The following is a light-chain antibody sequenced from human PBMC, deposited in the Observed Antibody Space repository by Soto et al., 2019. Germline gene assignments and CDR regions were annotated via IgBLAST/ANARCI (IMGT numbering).Light chain of an antibody. CDR1: QSVSSY. CDR2: DAP. V-gene: IGKV3-11*01. J-gene: IGKJ5*01. Sequence: EILFTQSPATLFLSPGERATLSWRASQSVSSYLAWYQQKPGQAPRLLIYDAPNRATGIPARMSGSGSRTDFTLTISSLEPEDFAFSYYQQRSNWITFGQGTRLEI. CDR3: QQRSNWIT.